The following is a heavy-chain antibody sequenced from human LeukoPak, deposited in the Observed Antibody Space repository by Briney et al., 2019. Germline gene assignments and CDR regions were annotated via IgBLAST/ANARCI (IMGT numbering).Heavy chain of an antibody. D-gene: IGHD2-2*01. CDR3: ARDSGCSSTSCYALDY. Sequence: PGGSLRLSCAASGFTFSDYYMSWIRQAPGKGLEWVSYISSSGSTIYYADSVKGRFTISRDNAKNSLYLQMNSLRVEDTAVYYCARDSGCSSTSCYALDYWGQGTLVTVSS. V-gene: IGHV3-11*01. CDR1: GFTFSDYY. CDR2: ISSSGSTI. J-gene: IGHJ4*02.